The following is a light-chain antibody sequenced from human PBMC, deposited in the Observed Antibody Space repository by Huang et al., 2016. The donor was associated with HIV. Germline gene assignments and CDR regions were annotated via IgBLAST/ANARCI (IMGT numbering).Light chain of an antibody. J-gene: IGKJ4*01. CDR1: QSVSNK. CDR3: QQYESWPPLT. CDR2: GAS. V-gene: IGKV3-15*01. Sequence: EIVMTQSPDTLSVSPGERATLSCRASQSVSNKLAWYQQKPGHAPRLLLHGASTRGTGVPARFSGSGSGTEFTLTISSLQSEDCGVYYCQQYESWPPLTFGGGTKVEIK.